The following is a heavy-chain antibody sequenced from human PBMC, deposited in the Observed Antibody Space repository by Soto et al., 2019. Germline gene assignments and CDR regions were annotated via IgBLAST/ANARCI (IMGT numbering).Heavy chain of an antibody. CDR1: GYIFTDYY. V-gene: IGHV1-2*06. J-gene: IGHJ4*01. CDR2: INPNSGGT. CDR3: ARAPQWGYGVNYYYFDY. Sequence: GASVKVSCKASGYIFTDYYMHWVRQAPGQELGWMGRINPNSGGTNYAQKFQGRVTMTRNNSISTAYMELSSLRSEDTAVYYCARAPQWGYGVNYYYFDYWGQGTLVTVSS. D-gene: IGHD1-26*01.